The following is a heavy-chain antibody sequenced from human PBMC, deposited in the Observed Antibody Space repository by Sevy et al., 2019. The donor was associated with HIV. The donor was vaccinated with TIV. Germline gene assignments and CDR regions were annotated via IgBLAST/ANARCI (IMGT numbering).Heavy chain of an antibody. CDR2: IFSDANIK. D-gene: IGHD1-26*01. CDR3: ARESGSNWYFDL. V-gene: IGHV3-33*01. CDR1: GFTFSNYG. J-gene: IGHJ2*01. Sequence: GGSLRLSCAASGFTFSNYGMHWVRQAPGKGLEWVGAIFSDANIKYYVDSVKGRFAISRDNSKNTVYLQMNSLRAEDTAGYSCARESGSNWYFDLWGRGTPVTVSS.